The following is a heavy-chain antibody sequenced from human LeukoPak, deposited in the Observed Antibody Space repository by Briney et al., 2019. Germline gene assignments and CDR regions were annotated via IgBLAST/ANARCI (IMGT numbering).Heavy chain of an antibody. CDR1: GGSISSSNW. D-gene: IGHD1-26*01. CDR3: ARKLVGATTFYFDY. CDR2: IYHSGST. V-gene: IGHV4-4*02. J-gene: IGHJ4*02. Sequence: VKPSGTLSLTCAVSGGSISSSNWWSWVRQPPGKGLEWIGEIYHSGSTNYNPSLKGRVTISVDKSKNQFSLKLSSVTAADTAVYYCARKLVGATTFYFDYWGQGTLVTVSS.